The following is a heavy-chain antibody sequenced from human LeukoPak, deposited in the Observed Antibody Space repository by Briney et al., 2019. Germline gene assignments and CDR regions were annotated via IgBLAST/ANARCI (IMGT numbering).Heavy chain of an antibody. CDR2: INPNSGGT. CDR1: GGTFSSYA. D-gene: IGHD1-26*01. CDR3: ARESGSYRPKGYYYYGMDV. J-gene: IGHJ6*02. Sequence: GSPVKVSCKASGGTFSSYAISWVRQAPGQGLEWMGWINPNSGGTNYAQKFQGWVTMTRDTSISTAYMELSRLRSDDTAVYYCARESGSYRPKGYYYYGMDVWGQGTTVTVSS. V-gene: IGHV1-2*04.